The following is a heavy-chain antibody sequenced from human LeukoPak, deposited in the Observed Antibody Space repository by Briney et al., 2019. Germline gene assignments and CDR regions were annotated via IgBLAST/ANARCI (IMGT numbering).Heavy chain of an antibody. CDR3: ARDIEQTDQTAIFDY. CDR1: GFTFSSYS. V-gene: IGHV3-48*01. CDR2: ISSSSSTI. J-gene: IGHJ4*02. D-gene: IGHD1-14*01. Sequence: GGSVRLSCAASGFTFSSYSMNWVRQAPGKGLEGVSYISSSSSTIYYADSAKGRFTISRDHAKNSLYLQMNSLRAEDTAVYYCARDIEQTDQTAIFDYWGQGTLVTVSS.